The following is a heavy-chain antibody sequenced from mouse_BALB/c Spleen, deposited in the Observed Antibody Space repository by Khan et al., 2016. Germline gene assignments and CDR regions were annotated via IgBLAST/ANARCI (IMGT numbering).Heavy chain of an antibody. CDR2: INYSGST. Sequence: VQLKESGPGLVKPSQSLSLTCTVTGYSITSDYTWNWIRQFPGNKLEWMGYINYSGSTIYNPSLKSRISITRATSKHQFFLQLNSVTTEDTATYYCAVIHYYGYFDYWGQGTTLTVSS. V-gene: IGHV3-2*02. CDR3: AVIHYYGYFDY. CDR1: GYSITSDYT. D-gene: IGHD1-2*01. J-gene: IGHJ2*01.